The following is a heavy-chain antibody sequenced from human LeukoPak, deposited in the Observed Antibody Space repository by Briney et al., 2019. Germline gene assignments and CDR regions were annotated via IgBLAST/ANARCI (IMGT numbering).Heavy chain of an antibody. CDR3: ARATSYYYGMDV. CDR2: IIPILGTA. D-gene: IGHD1-26*01. V-gene: IGHV1-69*13. J-gene: IGHJ6*02. CDR1: GGTFSSYA. Sequence: APVKVSCKASGGTFSSYAISWVRQAPGQGLEWMGGIIPILGTANYAQKFQGRVTITADESTSTAYMELSSLRSEDTAVYYCARATSYYYGMDVWGQGTTVTVSS.